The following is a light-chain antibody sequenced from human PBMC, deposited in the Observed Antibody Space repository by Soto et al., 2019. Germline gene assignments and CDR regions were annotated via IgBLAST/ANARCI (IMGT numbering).Light chain of an antibody. J-gene: IGKJ5*01. CDR2: KVS. CDR3: MQGTHWPIT. Sequence: DIVMTQSPLSLPVTPGEPASISCKSSQSLVHSDGNTYLSWYQQRPGQPPRLLIYKVSERFSGVPARFSGSGSGTDFALKISRVEAEDVGVYYCMQGTHWPITFGQGTRLEIK. V-gene: IGKV2-30*02. CDR1: QSLVHSDGNTY.